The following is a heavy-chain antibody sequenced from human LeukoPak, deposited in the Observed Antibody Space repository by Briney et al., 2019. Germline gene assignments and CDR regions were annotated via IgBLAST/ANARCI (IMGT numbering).Heavy chain of an antibody. D-gene: IGHD1-26*01. CDR2: ISYDGSNK. J-gene: IGHJ4*02. V-gene: IGHV3-30*03. Sequence: PGGSLRLSCAASGFTFSSYGMHWVRQAPGKGLEWVAVISYDGSNKYYADSVKGRFTISRDNAKNSLYLQMNSLRAEDTAVYYCARVFSYGYYFDYWGQGTLVTVSS. CDR3: ARVFSYGYYFDY. CDR1: GFTFSSYG.